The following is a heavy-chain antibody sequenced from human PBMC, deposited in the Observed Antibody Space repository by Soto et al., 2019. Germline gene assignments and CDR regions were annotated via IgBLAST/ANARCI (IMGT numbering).Heavy chain of an antibody. J-gene: IGHJ4*02. V-gene: IGHV3-23*01. CDR2: ISGNGGST. Sequence: GGSLRLSCAASGFTFSNYAMSWVRQAPGKGLEWVSTISGNGGSTYYADSVKGRFTISRDNSKNMLFLQINSLRDDDSAVYYCAKRPASIITFDYWGQVNPVTVSS. D-gene: IGHD2-2*01. CDR1: GFTFSNYA. CDR3: AKRPASIITFDY.